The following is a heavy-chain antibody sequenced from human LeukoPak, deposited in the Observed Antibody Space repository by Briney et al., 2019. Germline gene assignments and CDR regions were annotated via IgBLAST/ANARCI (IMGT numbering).Heavy chain of an antibody. Sequence: QPGGSLRLSCAASGFTFSSYGMHWVRQAPGKGLEWVAFIRYDGSNKYNADSVKGRFTISRNNSKNTLYLQMNSLRAEDTAVYYCAKGPGGYSSGWYFDYWGQGTLVTVSS. J-gene: IGHJ4*02. CDR2: IRYDGSNK. V-gene: IGHV3-30*02. CDR3: AKGPGGYSSGWYFDY. D-gene: IGHD6-19*01. CDR1: GFTFSSYG.